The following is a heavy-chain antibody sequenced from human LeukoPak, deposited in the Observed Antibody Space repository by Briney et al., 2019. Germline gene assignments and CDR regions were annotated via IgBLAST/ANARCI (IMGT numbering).Heavy chain of an antibody. CDR1: GFTFSNAW. CDR3: TTVSSDYVWGSYRTYYFDY. CDR2: IKSKTDGGTT. V-gene: IGHV3-15*01. Sequence: PGGSLRLSCAASGFTFSNAWMSWVRLAPGKGLEWVGRIKSKTDGGTTDYAAPVKGRFTISRDDSKNTLYLQMNSLKTEDTAVYYCTTVSSDYVWGSYRTYYFDYWGQGTLVTVSS. J-gene: IGHJ4*02. D-gene: IGHD3-16*02.